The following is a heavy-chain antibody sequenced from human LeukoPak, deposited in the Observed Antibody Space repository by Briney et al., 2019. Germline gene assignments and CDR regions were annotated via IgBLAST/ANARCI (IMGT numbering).Heavy chain of an antibody. CDR1: GFTVSSNY. CDR2: IYSGGST. Sequence: GGSLRLSCAASGFTVSSNYMSWVRQAPGKGLEWVSVIYSGGSTYYADSVKGRFTISRDNSKNTLYLQMNSLRAEDTAVYYCAKETSYSSSWYRGGIDYWGQGTLVTVSS. V-gene: IGHV3-53*01. D-gene: IGHD6-13*01. J-gene: IGHJ4*02. CDR3: AKETSYSSSWYRGGIDY.